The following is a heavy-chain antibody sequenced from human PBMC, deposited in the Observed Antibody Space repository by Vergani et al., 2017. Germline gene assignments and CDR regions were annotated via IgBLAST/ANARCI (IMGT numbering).Heavy chain of an antibody. CDR3: AKDSGSGYDYYYYGMDV. CDR2: ISSSSSYI. D-gene: IGHD5-12*01. V-gene: IGHV3-21*01. J-gene: IGHJ6*02. CDR1: GFTFSSYS. Sequence: EVQLVESGGGLVKPGGSLRLSCAASGFTFSSYSMNWVRQAPGKGLEWVSSISSSSSYIYYADSVKGRFTISRDNSKNTLYLQMNSLRAEDTAVYYCAKDSGSGYDYYYYGMDVWGQGTTVTVSS.